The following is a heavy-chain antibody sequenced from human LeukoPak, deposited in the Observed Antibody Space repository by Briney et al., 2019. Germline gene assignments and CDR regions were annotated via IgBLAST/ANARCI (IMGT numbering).Heavy chain of an antibody. CDR1: GGSISSYY. CDR3: ERAPRSQVGATLYYFDY. D-gene: IGHD1-26*01. Sequence: SETLSLTCTVSGGSISSYYWSWIRQPPGEGLEWGGYIYYSGSTNYNPSLKSRVTISVDTSKNQFSLQLSSVTAAGTAVYYCERAPRSQVGATLYYFDYWGQGTLVTVSS. V-gene: IGHV4-59*01. CDR2: IYYSGST. J-gene: IGHJ4*02.